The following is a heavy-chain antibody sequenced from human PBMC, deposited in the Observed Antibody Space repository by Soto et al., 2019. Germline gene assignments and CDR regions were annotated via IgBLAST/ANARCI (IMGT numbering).Heavy chain of an antibody. CDR1: GYTFTTYD. CDR2: ISTYNGNT. D-gene: IGHD2-8*01. J-gene: IGHJ6*02. Sequence: ASVKASCKASGYTFTTYDISWVRQAPEQGLEWMGRISTYNGNTNYPQSLQGRLTMTTDTSTTTAYMELRSLRSDDTAVYYCARDPYHVLMVNAPNLYGMDVWGQGTTVTVSS. V-gene: IGHV1-18*01. CDR3: ARDPYHVLMVNAPNLYGMDV.